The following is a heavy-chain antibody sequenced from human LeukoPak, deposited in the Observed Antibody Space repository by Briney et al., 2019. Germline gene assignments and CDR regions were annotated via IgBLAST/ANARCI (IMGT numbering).Heavy chain of an antibody. J-gene: IGHJ6*03. CDR2: ISSNGGST. Sequence: GGSLRLSCAASGFTFSSYAMHWVRQAPGKGLEYVSAISSNGGSTYYANSVKGRFTISRDNSKNSLYLQMNSLRAEDMALYYCAKVSNYYYYYMDVWGKGTTVTVSS. V-gene: IGHV3-64*01. CDR1: GFTFSSYA. CDR3: AKVSNYYYYYMDV.